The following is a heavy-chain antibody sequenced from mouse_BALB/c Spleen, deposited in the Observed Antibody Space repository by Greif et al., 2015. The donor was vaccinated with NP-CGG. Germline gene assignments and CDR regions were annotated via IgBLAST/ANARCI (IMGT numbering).Heavy chain of an antibody. CDR3: TRSYYSYALDS. J-gene: IGHJ4*01. Sequence: LQQPGSELVRPGASVKLSCKASGYTFTTYWMHWVKQRPGQGLEWIGTIYPDSGSAYYDEKYKSKATLTVDTSSSTDFMQLSSLSSDDSAGYYGTRSYYSYALDSWGQGTSVTVSS. CDR2: IYPDSGSA. V-gene: IGHV1S22*01. D-gene: IGHD2-12*01. CDR1: GYTFTTYW.